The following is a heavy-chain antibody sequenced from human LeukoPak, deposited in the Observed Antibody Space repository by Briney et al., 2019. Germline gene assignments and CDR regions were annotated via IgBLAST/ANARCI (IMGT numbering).Heavy chain of an antibody. CDR1: GGSISGGGYY. D-gene: IGHD4-11*01. Sequence: SETLSLTCTVSGGSISGGGYYWSWIRQPPGNGRGWIGYIYHSGSTYYNPSLKSRVTISVDRSKNQFSLKLSSVTAADTAVYYCARADYHYYIDYWGQGTLVTVSS. J-gene: IGHJ4*01. CDR2: IYHSGST. CDR3: ARADYHYYIDY. V-gene: IGHV4-30-2*01.